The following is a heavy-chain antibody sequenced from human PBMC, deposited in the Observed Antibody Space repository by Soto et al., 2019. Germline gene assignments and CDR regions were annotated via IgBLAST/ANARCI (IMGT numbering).Heavy chain of an antibody. V-gene: IGHV3-23*01. CDR1: GFTFSSYA. D-gene: IGHD2-15*01. CDR3: AKAIGYCSGGSCYRDVYFQH. J-gene: IGHJ1*01. Sequence: GGSLRLSCAASGFTFSSYAMSWVRQAPGKGLEWVSAISGSGGSTYYADSVKGRFTISRDNSKNTLYLQMNSLRAEDTAVYYCAKAIGYCSGGSCYRDVYFQHWGQGTLVTVSS. CDR2: ISGSGGST.